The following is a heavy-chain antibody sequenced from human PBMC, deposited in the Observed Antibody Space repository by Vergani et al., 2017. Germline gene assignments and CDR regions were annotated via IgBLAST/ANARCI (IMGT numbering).Heavy chain of an antibody. J-gene: IGHJ6*02. CDR1: GGSVSSGSYY. Sequence: QVQLQESGPGLVKPSETLSLTCTVSGGSVSSGSYYWSWIRQPPGKGLEWIGYIYYSGSTNYNPSLKSRFTISVDTSKNQFSLKLSSVTAADTAMYYCARHSSAASQQPITHYYGMDVWGQGTTVTVSS. V-gene: IGHV4-61*01. CDR2: IYYSGST. CDR3: ARHSSAASQQPITHYYGMDV. D-gene: IGHD6-13*01.